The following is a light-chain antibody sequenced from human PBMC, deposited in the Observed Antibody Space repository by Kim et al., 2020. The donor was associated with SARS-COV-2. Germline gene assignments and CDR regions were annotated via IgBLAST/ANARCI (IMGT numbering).Light chain of an antibody. CDR2: SAS. Sequence: VCPRERATLSCRASQSVTTNLAWYQQKPGQPPRVLIYSASTRATDIPARFSGSGSGTEFTLTINILQSEDFAVYYCQQYDNWPLNFGQGTRLEIK. V-gene: IGKV3-15*01. CDR3: QQYDNWPLN. CDR1: QSVTTN. J-gene: IGKJ5*01.